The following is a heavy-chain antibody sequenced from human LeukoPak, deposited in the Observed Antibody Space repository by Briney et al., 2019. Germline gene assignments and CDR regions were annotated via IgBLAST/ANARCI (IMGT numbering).Heavy chain of an antibody. J-gene: IGHJ4*02. CDR3: ARVFSVAGTFDY. CDR2: IYYSGST. V-gene: IGHV4-39*07. Sequence: SETLSLTCTVSGVSISSSSYYWGWIRQPPGKGLEWIGSIYYSGSTYYNPSLKSRVTISVDTSKNQFSLNLSSVTAADTAVYYCARVFSVAGTFDYWGQGTLVTVSS. D-gene: IGHD6-19*01. CDR1: GVSISSSSYY.